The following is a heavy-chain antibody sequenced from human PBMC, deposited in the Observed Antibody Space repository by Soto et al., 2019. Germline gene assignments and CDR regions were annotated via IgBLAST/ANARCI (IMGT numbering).Heavy chain of an antibody. Sequence: LRLSCAASGFSFSISPMHWARQAPGKGPEWVALISYDGTNKFYADSVKSRFTISRDNSKSTLYLQVDSLRPEDAAVYYCARDPKTYGGQHWAFNYFDSWGQGTLVTVSS. CDR3: ARDPKTYGGQHWAFNYFDS. CDR2: ISYDGTNK. D-gene: IGHD4-17*01. CDR1: GFSFSISP. V-gene: IGHV3-30-3*01. J-gene: IGHJ4*02.